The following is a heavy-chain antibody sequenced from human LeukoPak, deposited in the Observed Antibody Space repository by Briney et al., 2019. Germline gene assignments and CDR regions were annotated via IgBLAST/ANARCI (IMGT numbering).Heavy chain of an antibody. Sequence: SETLSLTCTVSGGSISSYYWSWIRQPPGKGLEWIGYIYTSGSTNYNPSLKSRVTISVDTSKNQFSLKLSSVTAADTAVYYCARDRIAAARGDWFDPWGQGTLVTVSS. CDR1: GGSISSYY. CDR2: IYTSGST. J-gene: IGHJ5*02. V-gene: IGHV4-4*09. D-gene: IGHD6-13*01. CDR3: ARDRIAAARGDWFDP.